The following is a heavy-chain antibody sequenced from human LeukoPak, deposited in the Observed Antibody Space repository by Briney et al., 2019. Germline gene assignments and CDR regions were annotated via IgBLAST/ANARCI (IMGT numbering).Heavy chain of an antibody. CDR1: GGSISSYY. V-gene: IGHV4-59*08. Sequence: SETLSLACTVSGGSISSYYWSWIRQPPGKGLEWIGYIYSSGSTNYNPSLKSRVTISVDTSKNQFSLKLTSVTAADTAVYYCARTYYFGSGSYHFDYWGQGTLVTVSS. CDR2: IYSSGST. D-gene: IGHD3-10*01. CDR3: ARTYYFGSGSYHFDY. J-gene: IGHJ4*02.